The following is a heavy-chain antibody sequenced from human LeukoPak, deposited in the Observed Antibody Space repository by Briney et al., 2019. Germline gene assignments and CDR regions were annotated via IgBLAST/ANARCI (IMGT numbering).Heavy chain of an antibody. Sequence: GGTLRLSCAASGFTFSSYWKHWVRQAPGRGLVWVSRITSYGSSTSYEDSVKSRFTLSRDNAKNTLYLQMNSLRAVDTALYYCARGSIGGSYFPVDYWGQGTLITVSS. CDR1: GFTFSSYW. CDR2: ITSYGSST. D-gene: IGHD1-26*01. V-gene: IGHV3-74*01. J-gene: IGHJ4*02. CDR3: ARGSIGGSYFPVDY.